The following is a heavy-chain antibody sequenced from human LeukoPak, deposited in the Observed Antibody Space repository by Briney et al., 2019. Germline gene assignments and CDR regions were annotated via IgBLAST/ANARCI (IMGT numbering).Heavy chain of an antibody. Sequence: SERLSLSFAVHRGRFIGYYWGWIRQPPGKGLEWVGEIQHSGSTSYNLSLKSRVTISVDPSKNQFSLKLSSVTAADTVVYYWARGHLAARPAYYYYSYGMDVWGQGTPVTVSS. CDR3: ARGHLAARPAYYYYSYGMDV. V-gene: IGHV4-34*01. CDR2: IQHSGST. CDR1: RGRFIGYY. J-gene: IGHJ6*01. D-gene: IGHD6-6*01.